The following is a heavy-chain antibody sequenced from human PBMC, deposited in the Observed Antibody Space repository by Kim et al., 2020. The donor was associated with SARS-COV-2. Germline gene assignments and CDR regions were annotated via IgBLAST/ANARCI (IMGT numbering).Heavy chain of an antibody. Sequence: GGSLRLSCAASGLTFSSHWMSWLRQAPGKGLEWVAQISEDGRRIDYVDSVKGRFTISRDNAKQSLYLQMSSLRVEDTSMYYCGRVGRGGSSADYWGQGTLVTVSS. CDR1: GLTFSSHW. CDR2: ISEDGRRI. D-gene: IGHD6-13*01. V-gene: IGHV3-7*01. CDR3: GRVGRGGSSADY. J-gene: IGHJ4*02.